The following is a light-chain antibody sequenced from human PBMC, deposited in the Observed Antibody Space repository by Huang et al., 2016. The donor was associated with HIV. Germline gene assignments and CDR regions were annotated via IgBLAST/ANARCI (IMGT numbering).Light chain of an antibody. CDR2: AAA. J-gene: IGKJ1*01. V-gene: IGKV1-17*03. CDR1: QGIANY. Sequence: DIQLTQSPSAMSASVGDRVSITCRASQGIANYVAWFQQKPGGAPKRLIYAAASLQSGVPSRFSGSGSGTKFTLTISRLQPEDFATYYCLQHHGYPRTFGQGTKV. CDR3: LQHHGYPRT.